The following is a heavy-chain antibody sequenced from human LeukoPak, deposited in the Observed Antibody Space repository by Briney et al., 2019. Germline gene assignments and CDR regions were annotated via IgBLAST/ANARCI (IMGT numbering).Heavy chain of an antibody. Sequence: SVKVSCKASGGTFSSYAISWVRQAPGQGLEWMGGIIPIFGTANYAQKFQGRVTITADESTSTAYMELSSLRSEDTAVYYCARDAPTPLAVAGLDYWGQGTLVTVSS. CDR3: ARDAPTPLAVAGLDY. V-gene: IGHV1-69*13. CDR2: IIPIFGTA. CDR1: GGTFSSYA. D-gene: IGHD6-19*01. J-gene: IGHJ4*02.